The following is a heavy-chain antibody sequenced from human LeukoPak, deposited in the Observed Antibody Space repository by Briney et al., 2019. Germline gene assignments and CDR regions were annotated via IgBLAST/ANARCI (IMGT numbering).Heavy chain of an antibody. CDR1: GFTFSSYA. J-gene: IGHJ5*02. CDR3: VKEGGLIVVAATWSWFDP. Sequence: GGSLRLSCSASGFTFSSYAMHWVRQAPGKGLEYVSAISSNGGSTYYADSVRGRFTISRDNSKNTLYLQMSSLRAEDTAVYYCVKEGGLIVVAATWSWFDPWAREPWSPSPQ. CDR2: ISSNGGST. V-gene: IGHV3-64D*09. D-gene: IGHD2-15*01.